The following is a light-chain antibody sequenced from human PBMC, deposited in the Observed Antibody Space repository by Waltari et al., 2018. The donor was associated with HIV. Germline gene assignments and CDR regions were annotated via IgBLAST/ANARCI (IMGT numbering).Light chain of an antibody. V-gene: IGLV5-45*02. CDR1: RGINVGTYR. CDR2: YKSDSDK. Sequence: QAVLTQPSSLSASPGASASLTCPLRRGINVGTYRINLYQPKHGSPPQYLLRYKSDSDKQQGSGVPSRFSGSKDASANAGILLISGLQSEDEADYYCMIWHSSFVVFGGGTKLTVL. CDR3: MIWHSSFVV. J-gene: IGLJ2*01.